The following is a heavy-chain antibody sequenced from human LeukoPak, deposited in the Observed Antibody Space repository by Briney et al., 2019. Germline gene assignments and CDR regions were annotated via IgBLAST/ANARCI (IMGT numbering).Heavy chain of an antibody. D-gene: IGHD1-26*01. V-gene: IGHV3-48*01. CDR3: ARDLEYSGSYFFD. J-gene: IGHJ4*02. CDR1: GFTFTIFG. Sequence: GGSLRLSCAASGFTFTIFGLNWVRQAPGKGPEWVSYADSVQGRFTISRDNAKGSVFLQMNSLRADDTAVYYCARDLEYSGSYFFDWGQGTLVTVSS.